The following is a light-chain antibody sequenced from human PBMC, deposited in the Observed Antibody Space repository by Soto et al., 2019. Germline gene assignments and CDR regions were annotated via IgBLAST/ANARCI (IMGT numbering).Light chain of an antibody. Sequence: EIVMTQSPATLSVSPGERATLSCRASQSVSSNLAWYQQKPGQAPRLLIYGASTRATGIPARFSGSRSGTEFTLTISSLQSEDFAVXXXQQYNDWPRTFGQGTKVEIK. V-gene: IGKV3-15*01. CDR2: GAS. J-gene: IGKJ1*01. CDR3: QQYNDWPRT. CDR1: QSVSSN.